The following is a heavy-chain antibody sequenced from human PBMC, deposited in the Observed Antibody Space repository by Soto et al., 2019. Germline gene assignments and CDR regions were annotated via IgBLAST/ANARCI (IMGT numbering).Heavy chain of an antibody. D-gene: IGHD5-18*01. CDR3: ARDKKIVDTAMAQDYYYGTDV. J-gene: IGHJ6*02. Sequence: SETLSLTCTFSGSSIIGYYWTWIRQSPERGLEWIGYIHYSGSANYNPSLNSRLTISVDRSKNQFSLKLSSVTAADTAVYYCARDKKIVDTAMAQDYYYGTDVWGPGTTVTVS. CDR2: IHYSGSA. CDR1: GSSIIGYY. V-gene: IGHV4-59*12.